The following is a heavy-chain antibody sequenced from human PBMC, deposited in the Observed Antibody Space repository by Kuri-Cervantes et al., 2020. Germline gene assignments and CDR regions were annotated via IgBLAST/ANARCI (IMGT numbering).Heavy chain of an antibody. CDR3: ARSGSSAWFGEGYYYYGMDV. D-gene: IGHD3-10*01. J-gene: IGHJ6*02. Sequence: SVKVSCKASGGTFSSYAISWVRQAPGQGLERMGGIIPIFGTANYAQKFQGRVTITADESTSTAYMELNSLRAEDTAVYYCARSGSSAWFGEGYYYYGMDVWGQGTTVTVSS. CDR1: GGTFSSYA. V-gene: IGHV1-69*13. CDR2: IIPIFGTA.